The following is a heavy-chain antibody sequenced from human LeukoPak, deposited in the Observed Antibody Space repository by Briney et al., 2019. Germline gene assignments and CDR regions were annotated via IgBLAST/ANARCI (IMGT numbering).Heavy chain of an antibody. V-gene: IGHV3-30-3*01. Sequence: GGSLRLSCAASGFTFSSYAMHWVRQTPGKGLEWVAVISYDGSNKYYADSVKGRFTISRDNSKNTLYLQMNSLRAEDTAVYYCAREFSNWGSLGYWGQGILVTVSS. CDR2: ISYDGSNK. CDR3: AREFSNWGSLGY. CDR1: GFTFSSYA. J-gene: IGHJ4*02. D-gene: IGHD7-27*01.